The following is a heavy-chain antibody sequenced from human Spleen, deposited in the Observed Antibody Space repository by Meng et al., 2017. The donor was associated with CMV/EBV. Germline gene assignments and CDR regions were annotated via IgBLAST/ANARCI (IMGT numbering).Heavy chain of an antibody. CDR1: GYTFTRYY. V-gene: IGHV1-2*02. Sequence: GESLKISCAASGYTFTRYYIHWVRQAPGQGLEWMGWINPSGGDTNYAQKFQGRVTMTRDTSISTVYMDVSTLRSDDTAVYYCARSTGAYPGGAIDIWGQGTMVTVSS. CDR2: INPSGGDT. CDR3: ARSTGAYPGGAIDI. D-gene: IGHD1-1*01. J-gene: IGHJ3*02.